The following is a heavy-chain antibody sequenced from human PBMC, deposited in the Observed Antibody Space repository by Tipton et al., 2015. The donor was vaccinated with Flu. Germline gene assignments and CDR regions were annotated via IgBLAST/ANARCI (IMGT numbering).Heavy chain of an antibody. CDR1: SGSFVGHY. CDR3: ARVHCGGDCCPFDYNHYGLDV. Sequence: GLVKPSETLSLTCSVDSGSFVGHYWTWIRQPPGKGLEWIGEIHHDGRTNYNPSLKSRVTISIDTPKNQFSLSLTSVSAADTGVYYCARVHCGGDCCPFDYNHYGLDVWGQGTTVTVSS. J-gene: IGHJ6*02. D-gene: IGHD2-21*02. V-gene: IGHV4-34*01. CDR2: IHHDGRT.